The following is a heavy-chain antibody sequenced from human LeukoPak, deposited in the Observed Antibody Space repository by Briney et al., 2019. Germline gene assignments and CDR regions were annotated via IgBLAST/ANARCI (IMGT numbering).Heavy chain of an antibody. V-gene: IGHV1-46*01. CDR1: GYTFTSYY. CDR2: INPSGGST. D-gene: IGHD3-10*01. J-gene: IGHJ4*02. CDR3: ARDSSLLWFGDLGFDY. Sequence: ASVKVSCKASGYTFTSYYMHWVRQAPGQGLEWMGIINPSGGSTSYAQKFQGRVTMTRDTSTSTVYMELSSLRSEDTAVYYCARDSSLLWFGDLGFDYWGQGTLVTVSS.